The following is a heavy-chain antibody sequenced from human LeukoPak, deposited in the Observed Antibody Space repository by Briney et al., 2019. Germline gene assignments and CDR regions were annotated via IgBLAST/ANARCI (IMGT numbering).Heavy chain of an antibody. Sequence: GGSLRLSCAASGFTVSSNYMSWVRQAPGKGLEWVSVIYSGGSTYYADSVKGRFTISRDNSKNTLYLQINSLRAEDTAVYYCARDPHGQLERRGYWGQGTLVTVSS. CDR2: IYSGGST. D-gene: IGHD1-1*01. V-gene: IGHV3-53*01. J-gene: IGHJ4*02. CDR3: ARDPHGQLERRGY. CDR1: GFTVSSNY.